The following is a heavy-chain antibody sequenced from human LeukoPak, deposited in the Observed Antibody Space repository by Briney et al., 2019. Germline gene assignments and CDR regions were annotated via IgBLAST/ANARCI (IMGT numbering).Heavy chain of an antibody. CDR1: GFTFSASW. Sequence: GESLRLSCAASGFTFSASWMTWVRQAPGEWLEWVTIINEGGGLTFYVDSVKGRFSISRDNSKNTLYLQMNSLRAEDTAVYYCAKDLREYSSSPRNAFDIWGQGTMVTVSS. J-gene: IGHJ3*02. CDR3: AKDLREYSSSPRNAFDI. CDR2: INEGGGLT. V-gene: IGHV3-7*03. D-gene: IGHD6-6*01.